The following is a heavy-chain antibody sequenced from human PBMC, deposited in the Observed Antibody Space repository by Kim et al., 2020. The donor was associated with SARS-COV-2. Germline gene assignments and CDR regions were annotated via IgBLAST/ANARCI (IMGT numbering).Heavy chain of an antibody. Sequence: GGSLRLSCAASGFTFDDYGMSWVRQAPGKGLEWVSGINWNGGSTGYADSVKGRFTISRDNAKNSLYLQMNSLRAEDTALYYCARVNVDTAMVIEGPEDYWGQGTLVTVSS. V-gene: IGHV3-20*04. CDR1: GFTFDDYG. CDR2: INWNGGST. CDR3: ARVNVDTAMVIEGPEDY. J-gene: IGHJ4*02. D-gene: IGHD5-18*01.